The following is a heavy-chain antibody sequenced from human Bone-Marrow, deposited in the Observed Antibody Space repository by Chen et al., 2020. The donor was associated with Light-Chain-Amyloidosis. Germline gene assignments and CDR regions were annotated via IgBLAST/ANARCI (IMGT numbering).Heavy chain of an antibody. D-gene: IGHD3-10*01. Sequence: QVQVVQSGAEMKKPGASVKVSCKASGSTFSDYYIQWVRQAPGQGLEWMGWINPNGSVTICAQKFQSRVTMTRDTSFKPGYMELRSLTSDDTAVYYGAGWDRIPRLRGVPGWFDPWGQGTLVTVSS. CDR1: GSTFSDYY. CDR3: AGWDRIPRLRGVPGWFDP. V-gene: IGHV1-2*02. CDR2: INPNGSVT. J-gene: IGHJ5*02.